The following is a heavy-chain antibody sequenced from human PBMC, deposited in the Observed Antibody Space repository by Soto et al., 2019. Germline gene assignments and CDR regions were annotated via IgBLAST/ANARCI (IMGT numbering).Heavy chain of an antibody. CDR1: GYTFTSYD. Sequence: QVQLVQSGAEVKKPGAPVKVSCKASGYTFTSYDINWVRQATGQGLEWMGWMNPNSGNTGYAQKFQGRVTMTRNTSISTAYMELSSLRSEDTAVYYCARGGGYCSSTSCYTYYFDYWGQGTLVTVSS. CDR2: MNPNSGNT. CDR3: ARGGGYCSSTSCYTYYFDY. D-gene: IGHD2-2*02. J-gene: IGHJ4*02. V-gene: IGHV1-8*01.